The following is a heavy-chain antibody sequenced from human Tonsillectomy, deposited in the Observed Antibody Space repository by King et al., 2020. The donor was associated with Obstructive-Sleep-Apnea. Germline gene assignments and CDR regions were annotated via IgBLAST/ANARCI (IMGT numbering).Heavy chain of an antibody. D-gene: IGHD3-10*01. Sequence: VQLVESGGGLVQPGGSLRLSCAASGFTFRSSWMYWVRQAPGKGLEWVANIKKVGSEINYVDSVKGRFTISRDNAKNSLYLQMNSLKVEDTAVYYCAAGDAIDYWGQGTLVTVSS. CDR3: AAGDAIDY. CDR1: GFTFRSSW. J-gene: IGHJ4*02. CDR2: IKKVGSEI. V-gene: IGHV3-7*03.